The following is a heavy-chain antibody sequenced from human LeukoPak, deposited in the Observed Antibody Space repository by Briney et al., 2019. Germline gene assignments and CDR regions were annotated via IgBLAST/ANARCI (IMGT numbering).Heavy chain of an antibody. V-gene: IGHV4-61*05. CDR3: VRIHTSTYYYGSGSPGI. D-gene: IGHD3-10*01. CDR1: GGSISSSSYY. J-gene: IGHJ3*02. CDR2: MYSGST. Sequence: SETLSLTCTVSGGSISSSSYYWGWIRQPPGKGLEWIGYMYSGSTKYNPSLKSRVTISVDTSKNQFSLKLTSVTAADTAVYYCVRIHTSTYYYGSGSPGIWGQGTMVTVSS.